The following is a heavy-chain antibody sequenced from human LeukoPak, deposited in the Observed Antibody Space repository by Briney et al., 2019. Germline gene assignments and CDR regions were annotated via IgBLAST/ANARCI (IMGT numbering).Heavy chain of an antibody. CDR3: ARDILGRSNGGSNYFGMEV. CDR1: GYTFTDYF. D-gene: IGHD2-15*01. V-gene: IGHV1-2*02. J-gene: IGHJ6*02. CDR2: INVYIGGA. Sequence: ASVKASCKASGYTFTDYFMHWVRQVPGQGLEWMGCINVYIGGAHYAQKFQDRLSMTRDTSINTAYMELSSLRSDDTAVYYCARDILGRSNGGSNYFGMEVWGQGTTVTVSS.